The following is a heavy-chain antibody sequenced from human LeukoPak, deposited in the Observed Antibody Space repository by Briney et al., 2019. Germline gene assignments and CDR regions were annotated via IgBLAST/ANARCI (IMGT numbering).Heavy chain of an antibody. D-gene: IGHD6-6*01. V-gene: IGHV1-24*01. J-gene: IGHJ6*03. Sequence: ASVKVSCKVSGYTLTELSMHWVREAPGKGLEWMGGFDPEDGETIYAQKFQGRVTITADKSTSTAYMELSSLRSEDTAVYYCARTRLPSSIAAIYYYYYMDVWGKGTTVTVSS. CDR2: FDPEDGET. CDR1: GYTLTELS. CDR3: ARTRLPSSIAAIYYYYYMDV.